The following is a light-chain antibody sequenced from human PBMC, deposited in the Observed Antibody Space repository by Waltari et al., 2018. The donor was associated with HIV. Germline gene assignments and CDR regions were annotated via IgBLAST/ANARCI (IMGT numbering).Light chain of an antibody. CDR1: HRLLYGSNNKRY. CDR3: QQYYSTPLT. CDR2: WAS. V-gene: IGKV4-1*01. J-gene: IGKJ4*01. Sequence: DIVMTQSPDSLAVALGERATIKCKSSHRLLYGSNNKRYLAWYQQKPGQPPKLLIYWASTRESGVPDRFSGSVSGTDFTLTISRLQAEDVAVYYCQQYYSTPLTFGGGTKVEIK.